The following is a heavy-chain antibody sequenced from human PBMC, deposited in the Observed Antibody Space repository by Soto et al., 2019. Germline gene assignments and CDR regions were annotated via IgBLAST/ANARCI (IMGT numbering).Heavy chain of an antibody. CDR2: IYYSGST. Sequence: PSETLSLTCTVSGGSISSGGYYWSWIRQHPGKGLEWIGYIYYSGSTYYNPSLKSRVTISVDTSKNQFSLKLSSVTAADTAVYYCARVPAPLGYGDSYYFDYWGQGTLVTVSS. D-gene: IGHD4-17*01. V-gene: IGHV4-31*03. CDR1: GGSISSGGYY. J-gene: IGHJ4*02. CDR3: ARVPAPLGYGDSYYFDY.